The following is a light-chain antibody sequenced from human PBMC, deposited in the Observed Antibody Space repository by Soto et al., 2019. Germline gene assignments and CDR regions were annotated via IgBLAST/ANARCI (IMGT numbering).Light chain of an antibody. Sequence: QSVLTQPPSVSGAPGQRVTISCTESSSNIGSGYDVHWYQQLPGTAPKLLIYANSNRPAGVPERFSGSKSGTSASLAITGLQAEDEADYYCQSYDSSLSAWVFGGRTKLTVL. V-gene: IGLV1-40*01. CDR2: ANS. CDR3: QSYDSSLSAWV. J-gene: IGLJ3*02. CDR1: SSNIGSGYD.